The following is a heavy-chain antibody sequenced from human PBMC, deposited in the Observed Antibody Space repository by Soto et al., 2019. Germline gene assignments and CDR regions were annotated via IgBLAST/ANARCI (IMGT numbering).Heavy chain of an antibody. Sequence: PSETLSLTCTVSGGYIVRGGYYWIWIRQHPGKGLEWIGYIYYSGITYYNPSLKSRVTISVDTSKNQFSLKLSSVTAADTAVYYCARSPGYYFDYWGQGTLVTVSS. CDR2: IYYSGIT. V-gene: IGHV4-31*03. J-gene: IGHJ4*02. CDR1: GGYIVRGGYY. CDR3: ARSPGYYFDY.